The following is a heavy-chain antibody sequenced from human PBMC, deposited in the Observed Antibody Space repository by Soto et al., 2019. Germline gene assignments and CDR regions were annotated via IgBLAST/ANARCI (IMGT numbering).Heavy chain of an antibody. CDR3: ARGLGHRPTRGIDFHYGMDV. Sequence: PGGSLRLSCVASGFTFSHYWMHWVRQVPGKGLEWLSRIDDDGDSISYVDSVKGRFAISRDNEKNTLFLEMNTLRDEDTAVYYRARGLGHRPTRGIDFHYGMDVWGRGTTVTVSS. D-gene: IGHD2-2*01. J-gene: IGHJ6*02. CDR1: GFTFSHYW. V-gene: IGHV3-74*01. CDR2: IDDDGDSI.